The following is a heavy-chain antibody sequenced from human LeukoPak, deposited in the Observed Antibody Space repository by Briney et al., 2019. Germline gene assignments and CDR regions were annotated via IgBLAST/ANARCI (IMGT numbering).Heavy chain of an antibody. J-gene: IGHJ4*02. Sequence: ASEKVSCKASGGTFSSYTISWVRQAPGQGLEWMGRIIPILGIANYAQKFQGRVTITADKSTSTAYMELSSLRSEDTAVYYCARDPYYYDSSGYYYPHYFDYWGQGTLVTVSS. CDR3: ARDPYYYDSSGYYYPHYFDY. CDR2: IIPILGIA. CDR1: GGTFSSYT. V-gene: IGHV1-69*04. D-gene: IGHD3-22*01.